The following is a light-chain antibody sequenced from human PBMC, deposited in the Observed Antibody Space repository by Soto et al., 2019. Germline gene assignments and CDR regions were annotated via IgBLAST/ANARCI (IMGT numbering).Light chain of an antibody. CDR2: GAS. Sequence: AIQMTQSPSSLSASVGDRVTITCRASQGIRNDLGWYQKKPGKAPKLLIYGASTLQCGVPPRFSGSGSGTDFTLTISSLQPEDFAVYYCQQYNNWPQAFGQGTKVDIK. CDR1: QGIRND. CDR3: QQYNNWPQA. V-gene: IGKV1-6*01. J-gene: IGKJ1*01.